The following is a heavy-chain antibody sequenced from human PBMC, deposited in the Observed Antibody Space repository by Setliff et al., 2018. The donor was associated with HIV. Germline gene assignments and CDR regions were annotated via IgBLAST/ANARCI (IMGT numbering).Heavy chain of an antibody. J-gene: IGHJ4*02. V-gene: IGHV4-34*01. CDR1: GGSFSNYY. Sequence: SETLSLTCAVYGGSFSNYYWTWIRQTPGEGLEWIGEIDHSGSTKYNSSLKSRVAISVDTSKNQFSLKVNSVTAADTAIYYCAHSWDFDYWGQGTLVTVSS. D-gene: IGHD6-13*01. CDR3: AHSWDFDY. CDR2: IDHSGST.